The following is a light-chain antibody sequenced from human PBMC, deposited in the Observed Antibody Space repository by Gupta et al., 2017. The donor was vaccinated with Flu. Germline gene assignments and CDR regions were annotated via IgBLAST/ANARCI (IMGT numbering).Light chain of an antibody. V-gene: IGLV1-44*01. CDR3: AAWDDSLKGWV. CDR2: NDN. J-gene: IGLJ3*02. Sequence: QSVLTQPPSASGTPGQRVTISCSGSSSDIGTNGVNWFQQLPGTAPKLLIYNDNQRPSGGPDRFSSSKSGTSASLAISGLQSEDEADFYCAAWDDSLKGWVFGGGTKLTVL. CDR1: SSDIGTNG.